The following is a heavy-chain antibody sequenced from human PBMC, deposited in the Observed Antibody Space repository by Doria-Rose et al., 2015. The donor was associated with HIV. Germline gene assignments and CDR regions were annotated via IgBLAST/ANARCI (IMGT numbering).Heavy chain of an antibody. Sequence: SGPVLVKPTETLTLTCTVSGVSLSSPGMGVSWIRQPPGKALEWLANIFSDYERSYKTSLKSRLTISRCTSKSQVVLTMTDMDSVDTATYYCARIKSSRWYHKYYFDFWGQGTLVIFSA. J-gene: IGHJ4*02. V-gene: IGHV2-26*01. D-gene: IGHD6-13*01. CDR1: GVSLSSPGMG. CDR3: ARIKSSRWYHKYYFDF. CDR2: IFSDYER.